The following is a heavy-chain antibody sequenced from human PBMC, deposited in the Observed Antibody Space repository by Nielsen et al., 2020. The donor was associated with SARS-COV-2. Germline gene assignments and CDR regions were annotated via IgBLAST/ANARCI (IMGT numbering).Heavy chain of an antibody. V-gene: IGHV3-30*04. J-gene: IGHJ4*02. CDR3: ANFWD. D-gene: IGHD3-3*01. CDR2: ISSGGREK. Sequence: GGSLRLSCAASAFTFSNYAVHWVRQAPGKGLEWVAVISSGGREKYYADSVKGRFSISRDTSKNTVYLQMNSVRADDTGVYYCANFWDWGQGTLVTVSS. CDR1: AFTFSNYA.